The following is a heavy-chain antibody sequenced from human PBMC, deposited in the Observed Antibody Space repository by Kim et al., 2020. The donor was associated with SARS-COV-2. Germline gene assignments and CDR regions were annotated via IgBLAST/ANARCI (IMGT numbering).Heavy chain of an antibody. CDR3: AIQYVTFDF. J-gene: IGHJ4*02. Sequence: SETLSLTCTVSGGSIISTTNYWSWLRQHPVKGLEWIGYIHYGGKAFYSPSLKSRVTLSVDTSKNQFSLNMKSVTAADTAVYFCAIQYVTFDFWGQGIQVTVSS. V-gene: IGHV4-31*03. D-gene: IGHD4-4*01. CDR2: IHYGGKA. CDR1: GGSIISTTNY.